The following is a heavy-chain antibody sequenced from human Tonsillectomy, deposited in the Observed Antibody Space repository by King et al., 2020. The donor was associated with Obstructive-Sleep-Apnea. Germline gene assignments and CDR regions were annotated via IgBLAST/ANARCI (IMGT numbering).Heavy chain of an antibody. CDR1: GYSFPNYW. Sequence: VQLVESGAEVKKPGESLRISCKGSGYSFPNYWITWVRQMPGKGLEWMGRIDPSDSYTNYSPSFQGHVTISADKSLNTAYLQWGSLKAADTAIYYCARPRGSSRYYFYGLNVWGQGTTVTVSS. V-gene: IGHV5-10-1*03. CDR3: ARPRGSSRYYFYGLNV. J-gene: IGHJ6*02. D-gene: IGHD6-13*01. CDR2: IDPSDSYT.